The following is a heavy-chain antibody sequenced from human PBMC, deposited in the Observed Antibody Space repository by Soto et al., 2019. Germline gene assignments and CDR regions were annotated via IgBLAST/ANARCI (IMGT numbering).Heavy chain of an antibody. CDR1: GGSISSYY. CDR3: ARGSYRRAFDY. J-gene: IGHJ4*02. CDR2: IYYSGST. Sequence: PSETLSLTXTVSGGSISSYYWSWIRQPPGKGLEWIGYIYYSGSTNYNPSLKSRVTISVDTSKNQFSLKLSSVTAADTAVYYCARGSYRRAFDYWGQGTLVTVSS. D-gene: IGHD5-18*01. V-gene: IGHV4-59*01.